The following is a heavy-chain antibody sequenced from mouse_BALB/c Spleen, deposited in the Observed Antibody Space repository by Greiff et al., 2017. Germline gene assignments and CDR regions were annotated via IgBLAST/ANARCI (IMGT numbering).Heavy chain of an antibody. CDR1: GFTFSSYT. V-gene: IGHV5-12-2*01. CDR2: ISNGGGST. Sequence: EVKVVESGGGLVQPGGSLKLSCAASGFTFSSYTMSWVRQTPEKRLEWVAYISNGGGSTYYPDTVKGRFTISRDNAKNTLYLQMSSLKSEDTAMYYCARPGITTAWFAYWGQGTLVTVSA. CDR3: ARPGITTAWFAY. J-gene: IGHJ3*01. D-gene: IGHD2-4*01.